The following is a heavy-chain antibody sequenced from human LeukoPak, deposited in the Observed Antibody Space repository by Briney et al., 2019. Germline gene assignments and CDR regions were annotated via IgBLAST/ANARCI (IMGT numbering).Heavy chain of an antibody. J-gene: IGHJ4*02. CDR1: GFTFSSYA. V-gene: IGHV3-30-3*01. CDR2: ISYGGSNK. D-gene: IGHD1-26*01. Sequence: GGSLRLSCAASGFTFSSYAMHWVRQAPGKGLEWVAVISYGGSNKYYADSVKGRFTISRDNSKNTLYLQMNSLRAEDTAVYYCAREWELLSFGYWGQGTLVTVSS. CDR3: AREWELLSFGY.